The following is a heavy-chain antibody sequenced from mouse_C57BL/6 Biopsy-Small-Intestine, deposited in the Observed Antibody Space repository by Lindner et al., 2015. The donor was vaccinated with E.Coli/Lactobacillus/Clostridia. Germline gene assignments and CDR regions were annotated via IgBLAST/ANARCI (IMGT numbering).Heavy chain of an antibody. D-gene: IGHD1-1*01. V-gene: IGHV1-9*01. Sequence: VQLQESGAELMKPGASVKLSCKATGYTFNGYWIEWVKQRPGHGLEWIGDILPGSGTSNYNEKFKGKATFTADTSSTTAYMQLSSLTTEDSAIYYCATYHYGSRSYFDYWGQGTTLTVSS. J-gene: IGHJ2*01. CDR2: ILPGSGTS. CDR3: ATYHYGSRSYFDY. CDR1: GYTFNGYW.